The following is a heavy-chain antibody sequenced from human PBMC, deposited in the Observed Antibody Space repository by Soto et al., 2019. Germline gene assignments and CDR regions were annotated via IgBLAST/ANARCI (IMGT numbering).Heavy chain of an antibody. CDR1: GGSFSGYY. J-gene: IGHJ2*01. CDR2: INHSVST. D-gene: IGHD6-13*01. Sequence: QVQLQQWGAGLLKPSETLALTCAVYGGSFSGYYWSWIRQPPGKGLEWIGEINHSVSTNYNPSLKSRVPISVDTSKNQFSLKQSSVTAADTAVYYCARSGAPIAAAGTSRYFDLWGRGTRVTFSS. V-gene: IGHV4-34*01. CDR3: ARSGAPIAAAGTSRYFDL.